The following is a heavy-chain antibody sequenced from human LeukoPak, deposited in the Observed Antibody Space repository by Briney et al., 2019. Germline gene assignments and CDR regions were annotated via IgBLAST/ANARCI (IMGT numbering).Heavy chain of an antibody. J-gene: IGHJ6*02. CDR2: ISWDGGST. CDR1: GFTFDDYT. Sequence: GRSLRLSCAASGFTFDDYTMHWVRQAPGKGLEWVSLISWDGGSTYYADSVKGRFTISRDNSKNSLYLQMNSLRTEDTALYYCAKDKAVAGDYYYYGMDVWGQGTTVTVSS. V-gene: IGHV3-43*01. D-gene: IGHD6-19*01. CDR3: AKDKAVAGDYYYYGMDV.